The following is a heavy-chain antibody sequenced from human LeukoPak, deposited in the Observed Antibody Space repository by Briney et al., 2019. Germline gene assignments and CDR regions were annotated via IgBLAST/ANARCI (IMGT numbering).Heavy chain of an antibody. Sequence: GGSLRLSCAASGFTFSSYGMHWVRQAPGKGLEWVAVISYDGSNKYYADSVKGRFTISRDNSKNTLYLQMNSLRAEDTAVYYCAKDGRVSYYDFWSGYYTDYWGQGALVTVAS. CDR2: ISYDGSNK. CDR1: GFTFSSYG. J-gene: IGHJ4*02. V-gene: IGHV3-30*18. CDR3: AKDGRVSYYDFWSGYYTDY. D-gene: IGHD3-3*01.